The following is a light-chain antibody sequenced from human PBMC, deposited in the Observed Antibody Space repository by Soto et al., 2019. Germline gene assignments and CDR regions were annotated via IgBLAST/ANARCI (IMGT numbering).Light chain of an antibody. J-gene: IGLJ2*01. CDR2: EVS. CDR1: SSDVGGYNY. V-gene: IGLV2-8*01. CDR3: SSYAGSNNPHVV. Sequence: QSVLTQPPSASGSPGQSVTISCTGTSSDVGGYNYVSWYQQHPGKAPKLMIYEVSKRPSGFPDRFSGSKSGNTASLTVSGLQAEDEADYYCSSYAGSNNPHVVFGGGTKLTVL.